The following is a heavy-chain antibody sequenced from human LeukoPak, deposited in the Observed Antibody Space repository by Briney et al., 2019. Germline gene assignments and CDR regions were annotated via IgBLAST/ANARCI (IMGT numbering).Heavy chain of an antibody. CDR3: ARGALGADY. Sequence: GGSLRLSCAAAGFTLTRYEMKWVRQAAGGGGEWVSYISSRGTKIYYAGSVEGGFTISRDSDKNSVYLQMNSLRAEHTAVYYCARGALGADYWGQGTLLTVSS. J-gene: IGHJ4*02. V-gene: IGHV3-48*03. CDR2: ISSRGTKI. D-gene: IGHD3-16*01. CDR1: GFTLTRYE.